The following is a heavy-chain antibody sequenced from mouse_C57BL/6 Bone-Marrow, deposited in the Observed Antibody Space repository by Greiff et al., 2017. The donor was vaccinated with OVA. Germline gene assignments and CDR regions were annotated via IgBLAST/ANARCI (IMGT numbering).Heavy chain of an antibody. CDR3: ARSRGKLLQRYFDV. J-gene: IGHJ1*03. CDR1: GYAFTNYL. V-gene: IGHV1-54*01. Sequence: QVQLQQSGAELVRPGTSVKVSCKASGYAFTNYLIEWVKQRPGQGLEWIGVINPGSGGTNYNEKFKGKATLTADKSSSTAYMQLSSLTSEDSAVYFCARSRGKLLQRYFDVWGTGTTVTVSS. D-gene: IGHD1-1*01. CDR2: INPGSGGT.